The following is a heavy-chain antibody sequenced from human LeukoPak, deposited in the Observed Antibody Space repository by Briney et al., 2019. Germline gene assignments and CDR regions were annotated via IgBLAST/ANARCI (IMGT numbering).Heavy chain of an antibody. D-gene: IGHD3-16*01. V-gene: IGHV3-7*03. CDR1: GFIFNSYW. Sequence: GGSLRLSCAASGFIFNSYWMNWLRQAPGKGLEWVAHVDQDGSEKYYVGSVKGRFTISRDNTKNALYLQMNSLRVEGTAVYYCARGWASSRRKAFDIWGQGTMVTVSS. J-gene: IGHJ3*02. CDR2: VDQDGSEK. CDR3: ARGWASSRRKAFDI.